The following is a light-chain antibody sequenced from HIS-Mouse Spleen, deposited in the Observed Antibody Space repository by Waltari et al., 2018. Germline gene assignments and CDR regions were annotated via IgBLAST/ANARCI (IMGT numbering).Light chain of an antibody. CDR2: DVS. J-gene: IGLJ2*01. CDR1: SSDVGGYNY. Sequence: QSALTQPASVSGSPGQSITISCTGTSSDVGGYNYVSWYQQHPGKAPKLMIYDVSNRPSGVSNRFPGSKSGNTAYRTISGLQAEDEADYYCSSYTSSSTVVFGGGTKLTV. V-gene: IGLV2-14*03. CDR3: SSYTSSSTVV.